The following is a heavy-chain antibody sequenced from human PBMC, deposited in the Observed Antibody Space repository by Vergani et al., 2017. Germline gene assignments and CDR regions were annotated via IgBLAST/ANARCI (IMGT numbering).Heavy chain of an antibody. CDR2: INNDGHT. CDR1: GESFSSYY. Sequence: QVQLQQWGAGVVKPSGTLSLTCAVFGESFSSYYWSWIRQPPGKGLELMGEINNDGHTNYNPSLVSRVTVSRDTAKNQFSLNLMSVTAADTAMYYCAVRPRVNLVLVEIVTKRTVDYWSQGSLVTVSS. J-gene: IGHJ4*02. D-gene: IGHD5-24*01. CDR3: AVRPRVNLVLVEIVTKRTVDY. V-gene: IGHV4-34*02.